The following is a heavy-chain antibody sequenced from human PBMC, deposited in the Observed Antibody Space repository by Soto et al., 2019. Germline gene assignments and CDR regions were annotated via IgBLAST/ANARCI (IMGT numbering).Heavy chain of an antibody. D-gene: IGHD3-10*01. Sequence: SETLSLTCTVYGGYFSGYYLSWIRQPPGKGLEWIGEINHSGSTNYNPSLKSRVTISVDTSKNQFSLKLSSVTAADTAVYYCARGSDKDVRVRGVRGRKYYFDYWGQGTLVTVSS. CDR3: ARGSDKDVRVRGVRGRKYYFDY. V-gene: IGHV4-34*01. CDR1: GGYFSGYY. CDR2: INHSGST. J-gene: IGHJ4*02.